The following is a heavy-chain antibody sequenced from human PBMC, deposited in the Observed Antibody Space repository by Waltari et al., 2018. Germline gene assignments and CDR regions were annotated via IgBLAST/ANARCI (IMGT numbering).Heavy chain of an antibody. CDR1: GYTFTGYY. Sequence: QVQLVQSGAEVKKPGASVKVSCKASGYTFTGYYMHWVRQAPGQGLEWMGRINPNSGGTNYAQKFQGRVTMTRDTSISTAYMELSRLRSDDTAVYYCARGTYYYGSGRDHYYGMDVWGQGTTVTVSS. D-gene: IGHD3-10*01. CDR2: INPNSGGT. V-gene: IGHV1-2*06. J-gene: IGHJ6*02. CDR3: ARGTYYYGSGRDHYYGMDV.